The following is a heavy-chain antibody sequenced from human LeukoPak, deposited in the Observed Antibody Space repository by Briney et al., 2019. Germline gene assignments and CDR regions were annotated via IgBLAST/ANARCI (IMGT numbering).Heavy chain of an antibody. CDR1: GGSFSGYY. CDR3: VRFNEFWCGYREGHDY. Sequence: SETLSLTCAVYGGSFSGYYWSWIRQPPGKGLEWIGEINHSGSTNYNPSLKSRVTISVDTSKNQFSLKLISVTAADTAVYYCVRFNEFWCGYREGHDYWGQGTLVSVS. D-gene: IGHD3-3*01. CDR2: INHSGST. J-gene: IGHJ4*02. V-gene: IGHV4-34*01.